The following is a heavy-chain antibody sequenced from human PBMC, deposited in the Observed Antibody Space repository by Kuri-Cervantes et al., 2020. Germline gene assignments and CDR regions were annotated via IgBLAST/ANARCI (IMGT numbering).Heavy chain of an antibody. J-gene: IGHJ5*02. CDR3: ASHVPATAP. CDR1: GFTFSSYG. Sequence: GGSLRLSYAASGFTFSSYGMHWVRQAPGKGLEWVAVISHDGSNKYYADSVKGRFTISRDNSKNTLYLQMNSLRSDDTAVYYCASHVPATAPWGQGTLVTVSS. V-gene: IGHV3-30*03. D-gene: IGHD2-2*01. CDR2: ISHDGSNK.